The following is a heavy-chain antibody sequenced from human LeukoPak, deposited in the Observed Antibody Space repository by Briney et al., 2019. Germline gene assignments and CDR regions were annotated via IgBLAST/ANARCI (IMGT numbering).Heavy chain of an antibody. D-gene: IGHD3-22*01. CDR3: AREEGYDSSGYQAQY. CDR1: GYTFTGYY. CDR2: INPNSGGT. Sequence: WASVKVPCKASGYTFTGYYMHWVRQAPGQGLEWMGWINPNSGGTNYAQKFQGRVTMTRDTSISTAYMELSRLRSDDTAVYYCAREEGYDSSGYQAQYWGQGTLVTVSS. V-gene: IGHV1-2*02. J-gene: IGHJ4*02.